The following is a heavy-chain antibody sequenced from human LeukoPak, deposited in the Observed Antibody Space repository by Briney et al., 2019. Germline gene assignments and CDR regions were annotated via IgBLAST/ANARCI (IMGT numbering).Heavy chain of an antibody. V-gene: IGHV3-30*02. D-gene: IGHD3-22*01. CDR2: IRYDGNSN. Sequence: GGSLRLSCAASGFTFRSYGMHWVRQAPGKGLEWVAFIRYDGNSNYFADSVKGRFTISRDNSRSTLYLQMNSLRAEDTAVYYCAKEEVISGNHGVYFDYWGQGTLVTVSS. CDR1: GFTFRSYG. J-gene: IGHJ4*02. CDR3: AKEEVISGNHGVYFDY.